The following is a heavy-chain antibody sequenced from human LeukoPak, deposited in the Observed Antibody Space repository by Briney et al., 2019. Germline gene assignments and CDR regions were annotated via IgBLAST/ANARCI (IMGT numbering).Heavy chain of an antibody. D-gene: IGHD6-19*01. CDR1: GFTFTDSA. J-gene: IGHJ4*02. V-gene: IGHV3-21*01. Sequence: GGSLRLSCAGSGFTFTDSAINWVRQAPGKGLEWVSSINNIATHSYYAASVKGRFSISRDDAKNSVYLQMHSLRAEDTAVYYCARLLAVAGMAFNYWGQGTLVTVSS. CDR2: INNIATHS. CDR3: ARLLAVAGMAFNY.